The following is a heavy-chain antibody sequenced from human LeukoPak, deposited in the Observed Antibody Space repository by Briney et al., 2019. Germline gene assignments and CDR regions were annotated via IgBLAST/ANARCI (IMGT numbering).Heavy chain of an antibody. D-gene: IGHD2-15*01. V-gene: IGHV1-58*01. J-gene: IGHJ3*02. CDR3: AADVGYCSGGVCYSADAFHI. CDR1: GFTFTTSA. CDR2: LVVFRSGT. Sequence: SVKVSCKASGFTFTTSAVQGVRQAGGQRVDGIGWLVVFRSGTNYAQKVLERVTITRDMYTSAAYLELSSLTPEDTAVYYCAADVGYCSGGVCYSADAFHIWGQGTMVTVSS.